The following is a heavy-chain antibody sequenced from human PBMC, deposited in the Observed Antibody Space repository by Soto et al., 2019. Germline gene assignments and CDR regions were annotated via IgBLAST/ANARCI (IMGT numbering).Heavy chain of an antibody. CDR1: GGSIFSSY. CDR2: VYYSGST. V-gene: IGHV4-59*01. CDR3: GRVPAAPSCFDP. J-gene: IGHJ5*02. Sequence: PSETLSLTCTVSGGSIFSSYWTWIRQPPGKGLEWIGNVYYSGSTNYNPSLKSRITISVDTPKNQFSLNLTSVTAADAAVYYFGRVPAAPSCFDPWGQGTLVTVSS.